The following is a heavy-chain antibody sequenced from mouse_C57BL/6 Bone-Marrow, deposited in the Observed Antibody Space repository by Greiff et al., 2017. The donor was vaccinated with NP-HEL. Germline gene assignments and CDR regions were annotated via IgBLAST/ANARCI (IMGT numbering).Heavy chain of an antibody. V-gene: IGHV5-4*01. J-gene: IGHJ2*01. CDR3: ARDSSTMVMGPFDY. CDR2: ISDGGSYT. Sequence: VQLQQSGGGLVKPGGSLKLSCAASGFTFSSYAMSWVRQTPEKRLEWVATISDGGSYTYYPDNVKGRFTISRDNAKNNLYLQMSHLKSEDTAMYYCARDSSTMVMGPFDYWGQGTTLTVSS. D-gene: IGHD2-2*01. CDR1: GFTFSSYA.